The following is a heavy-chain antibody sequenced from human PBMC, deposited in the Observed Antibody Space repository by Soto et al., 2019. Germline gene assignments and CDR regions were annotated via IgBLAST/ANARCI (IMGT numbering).Heavy chain of an antibody. CDR1: GGSFSGYY. CDR2: INHSGST. J-gene: IGHJ5*02. V-gene: IGHV4-34*01. CDR3: ARHIGVVAASKRWFDP. Sequence: SETLSLTCAVYGGSFSGYYWSWIRQPPGKGLEGIGEINHSGSTNYNPSLKSRVTISVDTSKNQFSLKLSSVTAADTAVYYCARHIGVVAASKRWFDPWGQGTLVTVSS. D-gene: IGHD2-15*01.